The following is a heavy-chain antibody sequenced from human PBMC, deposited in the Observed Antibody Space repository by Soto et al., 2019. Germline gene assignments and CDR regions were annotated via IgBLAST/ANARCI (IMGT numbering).Heavy chain of an antibody. D-gene: IGHD3-16*01. V-gene: IGHV4-34*01. Sequence: SETLSLTCDFYGGSFSGYIWTLFRQPPGKGLQWIGHINYSGSTNYNPSLKSRVTISVDTSKNQFSLELSSVTAADTAVYYCARRYGWAFDIWGQGTMVTVSS. CDR1: GGSFSGYI. J-gene: IGHJ3*02. CDR3: ARRYGWAFDI. CDR2: INYSGST.